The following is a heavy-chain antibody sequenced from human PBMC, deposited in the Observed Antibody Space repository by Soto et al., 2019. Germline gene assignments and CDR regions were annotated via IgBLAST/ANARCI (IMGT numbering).Heavy chain of an antibody. CDR2: ISAYNGNT. V-gene: IGHV1-18*01. CDR1: GYTFTSYG. J-gene: IGHJ5*02. D-gene: IGHD6-13*01. CDR3: AKIAAAGTPSWFDP. Sequence: GASVKVSCKASGYTFTSYGISWVRQAPGQGLEWMGWISAYNGNTNYAQKLQGRVTMTTDTSTSTAYMELRSLRSDDTAVYYCAKIAAAGTPSWFDPWGQGTLVTVSS.